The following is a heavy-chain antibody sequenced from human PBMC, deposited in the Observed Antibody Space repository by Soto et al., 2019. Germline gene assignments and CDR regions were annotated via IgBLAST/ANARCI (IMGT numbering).Heavy chain of an antibody. CDR1: GLLFSGGP. Sequence: GSVRLCGAAGGLLFSGGPLTWNRQNPAKGLEWVSIISGRGSSTNYADSVKGRFTISSDNARDTVYLQMTSLRAEDTAVYYCAKSYYGDYDHRLLFDHWGQGTLVTVSS. CDR2: ISGRGSST. J-gene: IGHJ4*02. CDR3: AKSYYGDYDHRLLFDH. V-gene: IGHV3-23*01. D-gene: IGHD4-17*01.